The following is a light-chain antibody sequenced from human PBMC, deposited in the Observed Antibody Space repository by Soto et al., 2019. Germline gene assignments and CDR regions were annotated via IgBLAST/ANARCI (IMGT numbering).Light chain of an antibody. CDR3: QQRSNWPLT. V-gene: IGKV3-11*01. Sequence: EIVLTQSPATLSLSPGERATLSCRASQSVSSYLAWYQQKPGQAPRLLSYAASTRATGIPARFSGSGSGTDFTLTISSLAPEDFAVYCCQQRSNWPLTFGGGTKVEIK. CDR1: QSVSSY. CDR2: AAS. J-gene: IGKJ4*01.